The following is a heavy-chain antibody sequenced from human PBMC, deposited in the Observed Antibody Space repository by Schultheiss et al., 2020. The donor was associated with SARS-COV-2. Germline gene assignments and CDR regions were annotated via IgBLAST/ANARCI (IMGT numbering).Heavy chain of an antibody. CDR2: ISSSGSTI. CDR3: ARDREPSTSGWPPFYYYYYMDV. Sequence: GGSLRLSCAASGFTFSSYAMSWVRQAPGKGLEWVSYISSSGSTIYYADSVKGRFTISRDNAKNSLYLQMNSLRAEDTAVYYCARDREPSTSGWPPFYYYYYMDVWGKGTTVTVSS. CDR1: GFTFSSYA. J-gene: IGHJ6*03. V-gene: IGHV3-48*04. D-gene: IGHD6-19*01.